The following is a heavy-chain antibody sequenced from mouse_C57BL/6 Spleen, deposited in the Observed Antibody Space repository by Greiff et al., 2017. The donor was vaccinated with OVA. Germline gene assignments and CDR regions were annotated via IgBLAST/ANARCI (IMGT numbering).Heavy chain of an antibody. CDR3: ARDGTSYDGYYVDY. D-gene: IGHD2-3*01. CDR2: INPGNGGA. J-gene: IGHJ2*01. Sequence: QVQLQQPGTELVKPGASVKLSCTASGYTFTSYWVHWVKQRPGQGLEWIGNINPGNGGANYTEKFKSKGTLTVDKSSSTAYMQLSSRTSEDSAVYYCARDGTSYDGYYVDYWGQGTTLTVSS. V-gene: IGHV1-53*01. CDR1: GYTFTSYW.